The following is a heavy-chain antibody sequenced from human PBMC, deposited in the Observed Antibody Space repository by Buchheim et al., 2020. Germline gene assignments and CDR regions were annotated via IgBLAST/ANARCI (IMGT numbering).Heavy chain of an antibody. Sequence: QVRLQESGPGLVKPSETLSLTCSVSGGSMIPYYWSWIRQSPGKGLEYIGYVYYTGSVTYNSSLKSRVTISVDTSKNQITLSLTSVTAADTAVYFCARHAGSFGYTYYFDFWGQGS. CDR2: VYYTGSV. CDR3: ARHAGSFGYTYYFDF. D-gene: IGHD3-16*01. CDR1: GGSMIPYY. V-gene: IGHV4-59*08. J-gene: IGHJ4*02.